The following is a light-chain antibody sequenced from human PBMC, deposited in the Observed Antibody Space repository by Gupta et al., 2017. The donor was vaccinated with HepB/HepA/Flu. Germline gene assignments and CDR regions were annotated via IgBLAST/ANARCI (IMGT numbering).Light chain of an antibody. Sequence: EIVLTQSPGTLSLSPGERATLSCRASQSVSSSYLAWYQQNPGQAPRLLIYGASSRATGIPDRFSGSGSGTXFTLTIXRLEPEDFAVYYCQQYGSSPFTFGXGTKVDIK. CDR2: GAS. CDR1: QSVSSSY. CDR3: QQYGSSPFT. J-gene: IGKJ3*01. V-gene: IGKV3-20*01.